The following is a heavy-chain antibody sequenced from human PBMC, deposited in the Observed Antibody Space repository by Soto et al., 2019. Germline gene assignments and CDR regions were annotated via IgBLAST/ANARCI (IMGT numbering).Heavy chain of an antibody. CDR2: ISYDGSNK. D-gene: IGHD3-9*01. Sequence: GGSLRLSCAASGFTFSSYAIHWVRQAPGKGLEWGAGISYDGSNKYYADSVKGRFTISRDNSKNTLYLQMNSLRAEDTAVYYCARARRYYDILTGYYDLYYYYYGMDVWGQGTTVTVSS. V-gene: IGHV3-30-3*01. CDR1: GFTFSSYA. J-gene: IGHJ6*02. CDR3: ARARRYYDILTGYYDLYYYYYGMDV.